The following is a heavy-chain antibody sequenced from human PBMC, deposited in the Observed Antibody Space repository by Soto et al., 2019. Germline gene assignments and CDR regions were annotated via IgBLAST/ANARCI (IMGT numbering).Heavy chain of an antibody. V-gene: IGHV4-59*01. D-gene: IGHD2-21*02. CDR3: ARELAYCGGDCYSDYYYGMDV. CDR2: IYFSGST. Sequence: SETLSLTCTVSGGSMSSNYWSWIRQPPGKGLEWIGHIYFSGSTNYNPSLKSRLTFSIDTSKKQFSLKLSSVTAADTAVYYCARELAYCGGDCYSDYYYGMDVWGQGTTVT. J-gene: IGHJ6*02. CDR1: GGSMSSNY.